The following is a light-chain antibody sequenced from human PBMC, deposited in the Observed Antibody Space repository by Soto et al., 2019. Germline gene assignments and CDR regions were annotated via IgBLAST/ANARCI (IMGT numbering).Light chain of an antibody. Sequence: AIRMTQSPSSFSASTGDRVTITCRASQGISSYLAWYQQKPGKAPKLLIYAASTLQSGVPSRFSGSGSGTDFTLTISSLQPDDFATYYCQQYNTFWTFGQGTMVDVK. V-gene: IGKV1-8*01. J-gene: IGKJ1*01. CDR2: AAS. CDR1: QGISSY. CDR3: QQYNTFWT.